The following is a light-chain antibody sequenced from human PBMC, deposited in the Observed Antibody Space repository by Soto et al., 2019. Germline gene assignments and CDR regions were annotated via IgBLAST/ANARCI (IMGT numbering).Light chain of an antibody. CDR2: GTS. CDR3: CSYTRSTTWV. V-gene: IGLV7-43*01. Sequence: QAVVTQEPSLTVSPGTTVTLTCASSTGAVTSGHYPNWFQQKPGQEPRPLIYGTSNKHSWTPARFSGSLLGDKAALTLSGVQPEDEAEYYCCSYTRSTTWVFGGGTKVTVL. CDR1: TGAVTSGHY. J-gene: IGLJ3*02.